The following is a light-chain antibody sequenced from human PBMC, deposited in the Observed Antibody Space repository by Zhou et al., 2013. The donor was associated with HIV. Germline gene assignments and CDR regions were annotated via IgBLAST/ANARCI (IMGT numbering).Light chain of an antibody. V-gene: IGKV3D-20*02. CDR1: QSVSYSY. CDR2: GIS. CDR3: QQRSNWPPSIT. J-gene: IGKJ5*01. Sequence: EIVLTQSPGTLSLSPGERATLSCRASQSVSYSYLAWYQQKPGQAPRLLIYGISSRATGIPDRFSGSGSGTDFTLTISSLEPEDFAVYYCQQRSNWPPSITFGQGTRLEIK.